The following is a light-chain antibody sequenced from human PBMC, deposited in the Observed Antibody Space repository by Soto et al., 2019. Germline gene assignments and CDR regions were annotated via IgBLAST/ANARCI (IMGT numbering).Light chain of an antibody. CDR1: SCDVGVFNF. Sequence: QSALSQPRSVSGSPGQSVTISCTGTSCDVGVFNFVSWYQQHPGKAPKLMIYDVSKRPSGVPDRFSGSKSGNTASLTISGLQAEDEADYYCCSYAGTYTYVFGTGTKVTVL. V-gene: IGLV2-11*01. J-gene: IGLJ1*01. CDR2: DVS. CDR3: CSYAGTYTYV.